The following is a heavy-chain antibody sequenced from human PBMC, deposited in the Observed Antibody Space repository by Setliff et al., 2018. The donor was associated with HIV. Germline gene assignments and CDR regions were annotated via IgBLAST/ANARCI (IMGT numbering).Heavy chain of an antibody. CDR2: LFHSGNT. CDR1: GYSISSGYH. CDR3: ARGHPVGLRRQPPRFGY. D-gene: IGHD1-1*01. J-gene: IGHJ4*02. Sequence: PSETLSLTCIVSGYSISSGYHWAWIRQPPGKGLEWIGSLFHSGNTYYTPSVKSRVIISVDTSKNQFSLKLSSVTAADTAVYYCARGHPVGLRRQPPRFGYWGQGTLVTVSS. V-gene: IGHV4-38-2*02.